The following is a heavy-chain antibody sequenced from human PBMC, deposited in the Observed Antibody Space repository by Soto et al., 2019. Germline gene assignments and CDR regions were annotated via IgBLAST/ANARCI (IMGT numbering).Heavy chain of an antibody. Sequence: EVKLVETGGALIQPGGSLTLSCAVSGFSVSSNYMAWVRQGPGKGLEWVSVIYTGGTTHYANSVTGRFTFSRDTSKNILYLHLNSLTTDDTAVYYCARVWGYYFESWGQGTRVAVS. CDR2: IYTGGTT. J-gene: IGHJ4*02. V-gene: IGHV3-53*02. CDR1: GFSVSSNY. CDR3: ARVWGYYFES. D-gene: IGHD1-26*01.